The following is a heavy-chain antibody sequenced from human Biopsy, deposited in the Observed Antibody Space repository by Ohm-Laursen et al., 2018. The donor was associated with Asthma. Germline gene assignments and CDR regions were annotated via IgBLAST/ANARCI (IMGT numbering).Heavy chain of an antibody. CDR1: GFTFGDYW. J-gene: IGHJ1*01. Sequence: SLRLSCAASGFTFGDYWMGRVRQVPGKGLEWVANIKHDGTEKNHVDSLKGRFTISRDNAKNSLYLQMNSLRAEDTAVYYCARTFHFWSPYHAEHYQLWGQGTLVTVSS. V-gene: IGHV3-7*01. CDR2: IKHDGTEK. CDR3: ARTFHFWSPYHAEHYQL. D-gene: IGHD3-3*02.